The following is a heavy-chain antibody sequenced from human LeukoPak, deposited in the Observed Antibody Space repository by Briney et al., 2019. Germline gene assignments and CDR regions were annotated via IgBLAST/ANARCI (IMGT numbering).Heavy chain of an antibody. V-gene: IGHV4-59*01. J-gene: IGHJ4*02. D-gene: IGHD3-9*01. CDR2: IYYSGNT. Sequence: SETLSLTCTVSGGSISSYYWSWIRQPPGKGLEWIGYIYYSGNTNYNPSLKSRVTISVDTSKNQFSLKLTSVTAADTAVYYCARGSDILTGYYPLDYWGQGTLVTVSS. CDR3: ARGSDILTGYYPLDY. CDR1: GGSISSYY.